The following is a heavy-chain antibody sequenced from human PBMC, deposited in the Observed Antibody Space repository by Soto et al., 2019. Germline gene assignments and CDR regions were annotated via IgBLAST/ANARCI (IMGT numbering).Heavy chain of an antibody. D-gene: IGHD1-26*01. V-gene: IGHV1-69*01. CDR1: GGTFSSYA. J-gene: IGHJ6*02. CDR3: ARDPGIVGATLDAVADYYYYYGMDV. CDR2: IIPIFGTA. Sequence: QVQLVQSGAEVKKPGSSVKVSCKASGGTFSSYAISWVRQAPGQGLEWMGGIIPIFGTANYAQKFQGRVTITADESTSTAYMELSSLRSADTAGYYCARDPGIVGATLDAVADYYYYYGMDVWGQGTTVTVSS.